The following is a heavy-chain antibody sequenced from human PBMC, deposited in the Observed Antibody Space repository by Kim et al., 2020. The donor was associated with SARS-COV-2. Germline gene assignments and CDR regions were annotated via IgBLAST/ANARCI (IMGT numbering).Heavy chain of an antibody. CDR3: ARYYYSVAFDI. Sequence: SETLSLTCTVSGGSIRSSSYYWGWHPQPPGQGLEWIGSIYYSGSTNYHPSLQRPVTISADTSQNQVSLTLSTVTAAAPAGYSCARYYYSVAFDIWGQGTMVTVSS. CDR2: IYYSGST. CDR1: GGSIRSSSYY. J-gene: IGHJ3*02. D-gene: IGHD3-10*01. V-gene: IGHV4-39*01.